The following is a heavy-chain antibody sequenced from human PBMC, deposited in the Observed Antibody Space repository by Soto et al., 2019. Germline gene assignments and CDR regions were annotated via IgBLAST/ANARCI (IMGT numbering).Heavy chain of an antibody. J-gene: IGHJ5*02. CDR3: ARGGYYDILTGNRDLNWLDP. Sequence: SETLSLTCTVSGGSISSGDYYWSWIRQPPGKGLEWIGYIYYSGSTYYNPSLKSRVTISVDTSKNQFSLKLSSVTAAETAVYYCARGGYYDILTGNRDLNWLDPWGQATLVTLSS. CDR1: GGSISSGDYY. D-gene: IGHD3-9*01. V-gene: IGHV4-30-4*01. CDR2: IYYSGST.